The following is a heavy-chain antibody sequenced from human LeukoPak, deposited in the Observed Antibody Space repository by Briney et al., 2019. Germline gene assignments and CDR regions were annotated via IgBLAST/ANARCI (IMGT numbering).Heavy chain of an antibody. CDR3: ARGRSGSYSFDY. D-gene: IGHD3-10*01. Sequence: GGSLRLSCAASGFTFSSYSMNWVRQAPGKGLEWVSSISSSSSYTYYADSVKGRFTISRDNAKNSLYLQMNSLRAEDTAVYYCARGRSGSYSFDYWGQGTLVTVSS. J-gene: IGHJ4*02. CDR2: ISSSSSYT. CDR1: GFTFSSYS. V-gene: IGHV3-21*01.